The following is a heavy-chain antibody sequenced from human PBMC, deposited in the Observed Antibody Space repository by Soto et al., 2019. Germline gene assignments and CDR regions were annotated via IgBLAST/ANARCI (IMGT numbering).Heavy chain of an antibody. D-gene: IGHD2-15*01. Sequence: ASVKVSCKASGYTFTSSYMHWVRQAPGQGLERMGIINPSGGSTSYAQKFQGRVTMTRDTSTSTVYMELSSLRSEDTAVYYCARVYCSGGSCYGIDYWGQGTLVTVSS. CDR1: GYTFTSSY. CDR2: INPSGGST. CDR3: ARVYCSGGSCYGIDY. V-gene: IGHV1-46*01. J-gene: IGHJ4*02.